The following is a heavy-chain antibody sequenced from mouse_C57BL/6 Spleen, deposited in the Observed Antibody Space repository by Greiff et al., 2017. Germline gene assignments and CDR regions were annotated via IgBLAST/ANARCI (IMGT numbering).Heavy chain of an antibody. V-gene: IGHV1-76*01. CDR1: GYTFTDYY. D-gene: IGHD1-1*01. CDR3: ARGGDGPYYFDY. J-gene: IGHJ2*01. CDR2: IYPGSGNT. Sequence: QVQLQQSGAELVRPGASVKLSCKASGYTFTDYYINWVKQRPGQGLAWIARIYPGSGNTYYNEKFKGKATLTAEKSSSTAYMQLSSLTSADSAVYFCARGGDGPYYFDYWGQGTTLTVSS.